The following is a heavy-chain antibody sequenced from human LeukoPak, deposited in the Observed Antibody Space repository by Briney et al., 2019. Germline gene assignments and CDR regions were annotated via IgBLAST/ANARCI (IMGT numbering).Heavy chain of an antibody. CDR3: ARSNYGYPDY. CDR2: TYHSGST. CDR1: GYSISSGYY. Sequence: SETLSLTCAVSGYSISSGYYGCWIRQPPGKGLAWIGSTYHSGSTYYNPSLKGRVTISVDTSKKQFSLKLNSVTAADTAVYYCARSNYGYPDYWGQGNLVIVSS. D-gene: IGHD5-18*01. V-gene: IGHV4-38-2*01. J-gene: IGHJ4*02.